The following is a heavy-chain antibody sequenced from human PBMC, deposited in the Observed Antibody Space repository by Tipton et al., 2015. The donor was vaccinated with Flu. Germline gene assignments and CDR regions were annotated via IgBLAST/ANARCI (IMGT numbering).Heavy chain of an antibody. CDR3: ARLRANYYDSSGYSYY. CDR1: GGSISSSSYY. CDR2: IYYSGST. D-gene: IGHD3-22*01. Sequence: LSLTCTVSGGSISSSSYYWGWIRQPPGKGLEWIGSIYYSGSTYYNPSLKSRVTISVDTSKNQFSLKLSSVTAADTAVYYCARLRANYYDSSGYSYYWGQGTLVTVSS. V-gene: IGHV4-39*07. J-gene: IGHJ4*02.